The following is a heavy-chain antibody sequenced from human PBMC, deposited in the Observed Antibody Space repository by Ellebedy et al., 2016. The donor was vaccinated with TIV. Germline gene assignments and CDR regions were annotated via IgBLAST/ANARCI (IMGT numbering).Heavy chain of an antibody. CDR3: ARDRTFYGDGSGYYYDTHYYSGMDV. Sequence: ASVKVSCXASGCTFTGYYMHWVRQAPGQGPEWMGWMNPNSGGTNNAQKFQGWVTMTRDTSINTAYMELSRLRSDDTAVYYCARDRTFYGDGSGYYYDTHYYSGMDVWGQGTTVTVSS. D-gene: IGHD3-22*01. CDR2: MNPNSGGT. J-gene: IGHJ6*02. CDR1: GCTFTGYY. V-gene: IGHV1-2*04.